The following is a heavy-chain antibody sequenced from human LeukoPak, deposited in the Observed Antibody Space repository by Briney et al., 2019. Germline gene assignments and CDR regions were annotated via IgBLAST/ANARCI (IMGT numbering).Heavy chain of an antibody. Sequence: LAGGSLRLSCAASGFTFSSYAMHWVRQAPGKGLEWVAVISYDGSNKYYADSVKGRFTISRDNSKNTLYLQMNSLRAEDTAVYYCAKVERSDDYSLYYYYMDVWGKGTTVTVSS. CDR3: AKVERSDDYSLYYYYMDV. CDR2: ISYDGSNK. CDR1: GFTFSSYA. V-gene: IGHV3-30*04. D-gene: IGHD4-11*01. J-gene: IGHJ6*03.